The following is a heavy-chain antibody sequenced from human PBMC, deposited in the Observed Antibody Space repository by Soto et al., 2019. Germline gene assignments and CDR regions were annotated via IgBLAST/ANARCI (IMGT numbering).Heavy chain of an antibody. Sequence: EVQLVESGGGLVQPGGSLRLSCIASGFSFSNYDMNWVRQAPGKGPEWVSSIEISGRATYYADAGKGRFTIARDETKNAVYPQMNILRCDETAVYFGAKGDGGYFDHWGQGSLVTVSS. V-gene: IGHV3-23*05. D-gene: IGHD3-16*01. CDR3: AKGDGGYFDH. J-gene: IGHJ4*02. CDR2: IEISGRAT. CDR1: GFSFSNYD.